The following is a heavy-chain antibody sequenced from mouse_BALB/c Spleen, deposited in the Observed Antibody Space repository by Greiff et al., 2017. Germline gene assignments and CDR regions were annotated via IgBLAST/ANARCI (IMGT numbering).Heavy chain of an antibody. Sequence: EVHLVESGAELVKPGASVKLSCTASGFNIKDTYMHWVKQRPEQGLEWIGRIDPANGNTKYDPKFQGKATITADTSSNTAYLQLSSLTSEDTAVYYCGIEGNSYAMDYWGQGTSVTVSS. V-gene: IGHV14-3*02. CDR2: IDPANGNT. D-gene: IGHD2-1*01. CDR1: GFNIKDTY. CDR3: GIEGNSYAMDY. J-gene: IGHJ4*01.